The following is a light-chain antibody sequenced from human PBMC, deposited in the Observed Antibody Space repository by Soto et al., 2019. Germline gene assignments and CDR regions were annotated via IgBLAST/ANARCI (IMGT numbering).Light chain of an antibody. J-gene: IGKJ4*01. V-gene: IGKV1-16*01. Sequence: DIQMTQSPSSLSASVGDRVTITCRASQGINNYLTWFQQKPGKAPKSLIYAASSLQSGVPSRFSGSASRTYCNITISSLQPEDFTTYYCQHYNSDPHTFGGGTKVEIK. CDR1: QGINNY. CDR2: AAS. CDR3: QHYNSDPHT.